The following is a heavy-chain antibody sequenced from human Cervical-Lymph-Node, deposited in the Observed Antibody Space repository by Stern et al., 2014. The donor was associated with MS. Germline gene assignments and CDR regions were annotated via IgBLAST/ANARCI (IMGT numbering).Heavy chain of an antibody. Sequence: QVQLLQPGAEVKKPGASVKVSCKASGYTFTGYYMHWVRQAPGQGLEWMGWINPNSGGTNYAQKFQGWVTMTRDTSISTAYMELSRLRSDDTAVYYCARGGRSSGWSPPDAFDVWGQGTMVTVSS. CDR3: ARGGRSSGWSPPDAFDV. CDR1: GYTFTGYY. D-gene: IGHD6-19*01. CDR2: INPNSGGT. V-gene: IGHV1-2*04. J-gene: IGHJ3*01.